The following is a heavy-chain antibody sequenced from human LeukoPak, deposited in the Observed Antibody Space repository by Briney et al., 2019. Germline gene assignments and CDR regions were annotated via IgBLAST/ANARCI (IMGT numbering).Heavy chain of an antibody. Sequence: GGSLRLSCAASGFTFSDYYMSWIRQAPGKGLEWVSYISSSGSTIYYADSVKGRFTISRDNAKNSPYLQMNSLRAEDTAVYYCAREEEYSGYDKSWFDPWGQGTLVTVSS. CDR2: ISSSGSTI. J-gene: IGHJ5*02. V-gene: IGHV3-11*01. CDR3: AREEEYSGYDKSWFDP. CDR1: GFTFSDYY. D-gene: IGHD5-12*01.